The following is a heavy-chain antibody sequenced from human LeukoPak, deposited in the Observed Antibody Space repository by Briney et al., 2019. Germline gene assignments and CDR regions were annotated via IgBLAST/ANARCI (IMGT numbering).Heavy chain of an antibody. J-gene: IGHJ6*03. V-gene: IGHV3-30*02. D-gene: IGHD1-1*01. CDR3: ARDGGYRPPPLSYYYYMDV. Sequence: GGSLRLSCAASGFTFRSNGMHWVRQAPGRGLEWVTYISPEGSNQYYADSVKGRFTTSRDNSKNTLYLQMNSPRAEDTAVYYCARDGGYRPPPLSYYYYMDVWGKGTTVTVSS. CDR1: GFTFRSNG. CDR2: ISPEGSNQ.